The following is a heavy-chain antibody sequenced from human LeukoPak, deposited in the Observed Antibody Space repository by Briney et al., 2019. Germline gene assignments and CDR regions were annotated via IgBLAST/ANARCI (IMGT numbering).Heavy chain of an antibody. CDR1: GFTFSSYA. V-gene: IGHV3-23*01. CDR3: AKTMIVVVITGGVDY. J-gene: IGHJ4*02. D-gene: IGHD3-22*01. Sequence: GGSLRLSCAASGFTFSSYAMSWVRQAPGKGLEWVSAISGSGGSTYYADSVKGRFTISRDNSKNTLYLQVNSLRAEDTAVYYCAKTMIVVVITGGVDYWGQGTLVTVSS. CDR2: ISGSGGST.